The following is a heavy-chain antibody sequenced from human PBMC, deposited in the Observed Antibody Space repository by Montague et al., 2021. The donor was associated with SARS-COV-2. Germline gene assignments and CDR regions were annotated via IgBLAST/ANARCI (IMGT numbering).Heavy chain of an antibody. Sequence: SETLSLTCTVYVRSISSSRYYWGWIRQPPGQGLERIGCLYYRGSTYYNPSLKSRVTISVDTSKNQFSLKLSSVTAADTAVYYCARDLRRGFDPWGQGTLVTVSS. CDR3: ARDLRRGFDP. V-gene: IGHV4-39*07. CDR2: LYYRGST. CDR1: VRSISSSRYY. J-gene: IGHJ5*02. D-gene: IGHD3-10*01.